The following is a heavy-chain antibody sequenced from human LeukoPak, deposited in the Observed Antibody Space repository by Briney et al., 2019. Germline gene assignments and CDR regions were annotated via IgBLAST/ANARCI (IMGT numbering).Heavy chain of an antibody. Sequence: SSETLSLTCAVSGGSISSYYWSWIRQPPGKGLEWIEYIYYSGSTNYNPSLKSRVTISVDTSKNQFSLKLSSVTAADTAVYYCARGRDGLDWYFDLWGRGTLVTVSS. D-gene: IGHD5-24*01. J-gene: IGHJ2*01. CDR2: IYYSGST. V-gene: IGHV4-59*08. CDR3: ARGRDGLDWYFDL. CDR1: GGSISSYY.